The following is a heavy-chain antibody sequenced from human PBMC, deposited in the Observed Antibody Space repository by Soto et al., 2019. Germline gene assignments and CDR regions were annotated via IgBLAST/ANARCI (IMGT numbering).Heavy chain of an antibody. Sequence: SETLSLTCAVYGGSFSGYYWSWIRQPPGKGLEWIGEINHSGSTNYNPSLKSRVTISVDTSKNQFSLKLSSVTAADTAVYYCARVSSSSRARFDYWGQGTLVTVSS. CDR2: INHSGST. CDR1: GGSFSGYY. J-gene: IGHJ4*02. V-gene: IGHV4-34*01. D-gene: IGHD6-6*01. CDR3: ARVSSSSRARFDY.